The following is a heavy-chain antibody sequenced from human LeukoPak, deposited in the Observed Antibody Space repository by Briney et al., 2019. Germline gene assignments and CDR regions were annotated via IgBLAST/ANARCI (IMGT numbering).Heavy chain of an antibody. CDR1: GGSISSSY. D-gene: IGHD3-10*01. CDR3: AGSGGLANTGAVFDY. Sequence: SETLSLTCTVSGGSISSSYWSWIRQPPGKGLEWIGYIYYTGSTTYNPSLKSRVTISVDTSKNQFSLKLRSVTAADTAVYYCAGSGGLANTGAVFDYWGQGTLVTVSS. J-gene: IGHJ4*02. V-gene: IGHV4-59*01. CDR2: IYYTGST.